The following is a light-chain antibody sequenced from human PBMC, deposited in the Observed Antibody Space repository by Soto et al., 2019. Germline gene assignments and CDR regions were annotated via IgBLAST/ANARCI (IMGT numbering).Light chain of an antibody. J-gene: IGKJ2*01. Sequence: IQMTQSPSSLSASVGDSVTVTCRASQSINIYLNWYQQKPGKAPTLLIYGASSLQSGVPSRFTGGGSRTDFTLTISCLQPEDFVTYYCQQSYRSPYTFGQGTKLEIK. CDR2: GAS. CDR3: QQSYRSPYT. V-gene: IGKV1-39*01. CDR1: QSINIY.